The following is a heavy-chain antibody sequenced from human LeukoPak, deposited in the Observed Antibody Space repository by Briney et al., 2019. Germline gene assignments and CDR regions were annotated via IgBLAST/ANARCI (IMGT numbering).Heavy chain of an antibody. D-gene: IGHD3-16*01. J-gene: IGHJ5*02. CDR1: GYTFSSYG. V-gene: IGHV1-18*01. CDR3: VAAWYCDYSNCHLRTGFDP. CDR2: ISAYNGNT. Sequence: ASVKVSCKASGYTFSSYGISWVRQAPGQGLEWMGWISAYNGNTNYAQKLQGRVTMTTDTSTSTAYMELGSLRSDDTAVYYCVAAWYCDYSNCHLRTGFDPWGQGTLVTVSS.